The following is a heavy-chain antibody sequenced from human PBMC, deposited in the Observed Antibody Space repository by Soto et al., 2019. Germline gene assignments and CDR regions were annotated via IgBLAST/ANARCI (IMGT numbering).Heavy chain of an antibody. D-gene: IGHD6-19*01. CDR3: ARDSVRDLSAPGAVFHY. CDR2: ISVYNGNT. CDR1: GYTFTSYG. Sequence: QVQLVQSGVEVKKPGASVKVSCKASGYTFTSYGITWVRQAPGQALEWMGWISVYNGNTKYAHNFQGRVTMTTDTSTYTVYMELRSLQSDDTAVYYCARDSVRDLSAPGAVFHYWGQGTLVTVSS. V-gene: IGHV1-18*01. J-gene: IGHJ4*02.